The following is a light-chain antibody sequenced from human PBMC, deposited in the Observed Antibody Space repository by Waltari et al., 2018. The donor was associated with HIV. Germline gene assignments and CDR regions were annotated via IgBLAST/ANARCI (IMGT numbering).Light chain of an antibody. CDR3: AAWDDSLNGVV. V-gene: IGLV1-44*01. CDR2: RDY. CDR1: SSNIGSNT. J-gene: IGLJ2*01. Sequence: QSVLTQPPSASGTPGQRVTISCSGSSSNIGSNTVNWYQQLPGTAPKLLVYRDYQRPAGVPDRFSGSKSGTSASLAISGLKAEDEADYYCAAWDDSLNGVVFGGGTKLTVL.